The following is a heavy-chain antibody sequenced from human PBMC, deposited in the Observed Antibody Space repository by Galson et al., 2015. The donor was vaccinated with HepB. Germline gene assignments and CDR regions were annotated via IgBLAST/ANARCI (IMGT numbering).Heavy chain of an antibody. CDR3: ARGVGANPTTV. CDR1: GGSISSGGYY. D-gene: IGHD1-26*01. CDR2: IYYSGST. V-gene: IGHV4-31*03. J-gene: IGHJ4*02. Sequence: LSLTCTVSGGSISSGGYYWSWIRQHPGKGLEWIGYIYYSGSTYYNPPLKSRVTISVDTSKNHFSLKLSSVTAADTAVYYCARGVGANPTTVWGQGTLVTVSS.